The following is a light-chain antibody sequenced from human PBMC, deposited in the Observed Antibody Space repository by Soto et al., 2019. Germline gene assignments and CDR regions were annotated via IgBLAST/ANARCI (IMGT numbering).Light chain of an antibody. CDR3: SSYTSTSILV. CDR2: EVH. Sequence: QSVLTQPASVSGSPGQSITISCTGSSSDIGGYEFVSWYQQHPGQVPKLIIYEVHNRPSGVSDRFSGSKSGNTASLTISALQEEDEADFYCSSYTSTSILVFGGGTKATVL. CDR1: SSDIGGYEF. J-gene: IGLJ1*01. V-gene: IGLV2-14*01.